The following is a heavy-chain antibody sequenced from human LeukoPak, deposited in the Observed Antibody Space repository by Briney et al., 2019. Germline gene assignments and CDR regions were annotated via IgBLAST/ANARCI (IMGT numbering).Heavy chain of an antibody. CDR2: ISGSGGST. CDR1: GFTFSSYA. J-gene: IGHJ4*02. D-gene: IGHD2-21*01. Sequence: GGSLRLSCAASGFTFSSYAMSWVRQAPGKGLEWVSAISGSGGSTYYADSVKGRFTISRDNSKNTLYLQMNSLRAEDTAVYYCAREAASYCGGDCYRGSFDYWGQGTLVTVSS. CDR3: AREAASYCGGDCYRGSFDY. V-gene: IGHV3-23*01.